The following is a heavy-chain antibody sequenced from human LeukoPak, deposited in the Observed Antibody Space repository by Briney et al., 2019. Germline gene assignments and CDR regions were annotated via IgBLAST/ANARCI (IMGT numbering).Heavy chain of an antibody. CDR2: ISAYNGNT. CDR3: ARDLDSYSNRDC. D-gene: IGHD4-11*01. Sequence: ASVKVSCXASGGTFSSYAISWVRQAHGQGLEWMAWISAYNGNTNYAQKLQGRVTMTTDTSTSTAYMELRSLRSDDTAVYYCARDLDSYSNRDCWGQGTLVTVSS. V-gene: IGHV1-18*01. J-gene: IGHJ4*02. CDR1: GGTFSSYA.